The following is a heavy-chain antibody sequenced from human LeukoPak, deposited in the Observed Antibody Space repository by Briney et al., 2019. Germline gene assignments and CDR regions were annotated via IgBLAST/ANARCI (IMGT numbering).Heavy chain of an antibody. Sequence: GGSLRLSCAASGLTFSTYAMSWVRQAPGKGMEWVSAISGSGGNTFFADSVKGRFTIFRDNSKNTVYLQMNSLRAEDTAVYYCAKGNYYGSGSYGYFDYWGQGTLVTVSS. CDR1: GLTFSTYA. CDR2: ISGSGGNT. D-gene: IGHD3-10*01. V-gene: IGHV3-23*01. CDR3: AKGNYYGSGSYGYFDY. J-gene: IGHJ4*02.